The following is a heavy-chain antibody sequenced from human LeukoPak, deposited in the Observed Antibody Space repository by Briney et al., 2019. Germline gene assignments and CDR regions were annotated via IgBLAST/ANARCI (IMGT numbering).Heavy chain of an antibody. CDR3: ASLKLTSYAQKDYYYYMDV. V-gene: IGHV4-4*02. CDR2: IYHSGST. J-gene: IGHJ6*03. Sequence: KPSETLSLTCAVSGGSISSSNWWSWVRQPPGKGLEWIGEIYHSGSTNYNPSLKSRVTISVDKSKNQFSLKLSSVTAADTAVYYCASLKLTSYAQKDYYYYMDVWGKGTTVTVSS. D-gene: IGHD3-16*02. CDR1: GGSISSSNW.